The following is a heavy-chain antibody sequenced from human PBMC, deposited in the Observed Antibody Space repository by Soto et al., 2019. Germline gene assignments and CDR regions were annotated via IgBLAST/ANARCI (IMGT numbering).Heavy chain of an antibody. CDR1: GFTVSSNY. Sequence: GGSLRLSCAASGFTVSSNYMNWVRQAPGKGLEWVSRIYSGGSTYYADSVKGRFTISRDNSKNTLYLQMNSLRAEDTAVYYCAKDGPHGDIVTGYPGLLDYWGQGTLVTVSS. CDR3: AKDGPHGDIVTGYPGLLDY. V-gene: IGHV3-53*01. D-gene: IGHD3-9*01. CDR2: IYSGGST. J-gene: IGHJ4*02.